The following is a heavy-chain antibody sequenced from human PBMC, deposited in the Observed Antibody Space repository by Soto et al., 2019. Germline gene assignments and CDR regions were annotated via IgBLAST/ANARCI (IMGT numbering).Heavy chain of an antibody. CDR3: ARTGLTGTFLLPAFDI. D-gene: IGHD1-7*01. Sequence: QVQLVESGGGVVHPGRSLRLSCAASGFTFNNYAMHWVRQAPGKGLEWVAVISYDGSNKYYANSVKGRFTISRDSSKNXLYLQMNSLRAEDTAVYYCARTGLTGTFLLPAFDIWGQGTMVTVSS. CDR1: GFTFNNYA. V-gene: IGHV3-30-3*01. CDR2: ISYDGSNK. J-gene: IGHJ3*02.